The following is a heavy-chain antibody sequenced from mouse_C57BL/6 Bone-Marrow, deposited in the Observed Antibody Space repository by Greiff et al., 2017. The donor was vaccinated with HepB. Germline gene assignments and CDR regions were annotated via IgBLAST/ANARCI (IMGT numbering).Heavy chain of an antibody. CDR2: IYPGDGDT. CDR3: AREEDYYGSSYYAMDY. V-gene: IGHV1-80*01. D-gene: IGHD1-1*01. Sequence: QVQLQQSGAELVKPGASVKISCKASGYAFSSYWMNWVKQRPGKGLEWIGQIYPGDGDTNYNGKFKGKATLTADKSSSTAYMQLSSLTSEDSAVYFCAREEDYYGSSYYAMDYWGQGTSVTVSS. J-gene: IGHJ4*01. CDR1: GYAFSSYW.